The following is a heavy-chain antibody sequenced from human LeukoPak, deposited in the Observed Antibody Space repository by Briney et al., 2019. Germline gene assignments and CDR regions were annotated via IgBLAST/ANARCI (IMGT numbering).Heavy chain of an antibody. V-gene: IGHV1-18*01. CDR1: GYTLTSYG. D-gene: IGHD3-3*01. J-gene: IGHJ4*02. Sequence: ASVKVSCKTSGYTLTSYGINWVRQAPGQGLEWMGWVSPYNGNTSYAQKLQGRVTMTTDTSTSTAYMELRSLRSDDTAVYYCARDRVTIWSGYQNFDYWGQGTLVTVSS. CDR3: ARDRVTIWSGYQNFDY. CDR2: VSPYNGNT.